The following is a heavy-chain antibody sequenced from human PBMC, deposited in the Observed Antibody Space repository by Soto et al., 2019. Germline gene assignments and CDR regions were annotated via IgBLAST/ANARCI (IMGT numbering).Heavy chain of an antibody. CDR2: IFSSGST. V-gene: IGHV4-4*07. J-gene: IGHJ5*02. CDR3: ARDQGVVVTADNWFDP. CDR1: GGSITDYS. D-gene: IGHD2-21*02. Sequence: SETLSLTCTVSGGSITDYSWVWIRQPAGKGLEWIGRIFSSGSTNYNPSLKGRITMSLDTSKNQFSLKLNSATATDTDVYFCARDQGVVVTADNWFDPWGQGILVTVSS.